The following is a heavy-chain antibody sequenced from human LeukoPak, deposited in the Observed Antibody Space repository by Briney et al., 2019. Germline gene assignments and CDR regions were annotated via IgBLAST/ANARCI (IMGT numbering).Heavy chain of an antibody. D-gene: IGHD6-13*01. V-gene: IGHV3-30*02. CDR3: AKDSSGSSWYWDY. CDR1: GFSFSSYG. Sequence: GSLRLSCAASGFSFSSYGLHLVCQAPGKGLGGVTFIRYDGSNKYYADSVKGRFTISRDNSKNTLYLQMNSLRTEDTAVYYCAKDSSGSSWYWDYWGQGTLVTVSS. CDR2: IRYDGSNK. J-gene: IGHJ4*02.